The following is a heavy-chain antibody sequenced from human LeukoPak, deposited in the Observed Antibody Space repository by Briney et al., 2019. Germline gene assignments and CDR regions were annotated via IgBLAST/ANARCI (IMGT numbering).Heavy chain of an antibody. V-gene: IGHV3-30*02. CDR1: GFTFSSYG. J-gene: IGHJ4*02. CDR2: IRYDGSNK. D-gene: IGHD3-9*01. Sequence: PGGSLRLSCAASGFTFSSYGMHWVRQAPGKGLEWVAFIRYDGSNKYYADSVKGRFTISRDNSKNTLYLQMNSLRAEDTAVYYCSPGGILIGYYTFDYWGQGTLVTVSS. CDR3: SPGGILIGYYTFDY.